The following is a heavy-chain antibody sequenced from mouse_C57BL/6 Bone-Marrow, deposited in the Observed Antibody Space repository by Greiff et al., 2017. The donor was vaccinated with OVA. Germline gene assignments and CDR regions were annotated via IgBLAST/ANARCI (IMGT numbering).Heavy chain of an antibody. J-gene: IGHJ1*03. CDR2: IDPENGDT. D-gene: IGHD1-1*01. CDR3: TPYYYGSPYWYFDV. V-gene: IGHV14-4*01. Sequence: EVKLQESGAELVRPGASVKLSCTASGFNIKDDYMHWVKQRPEQGLEWIGWIDPENGDTEYASKFQGKATITADTSSNTAYLQLSSLTSEDTAVYYCTPYYYGSPYWYFDVWGTGTTVTVSS. CDR1: GFNIKDDY.